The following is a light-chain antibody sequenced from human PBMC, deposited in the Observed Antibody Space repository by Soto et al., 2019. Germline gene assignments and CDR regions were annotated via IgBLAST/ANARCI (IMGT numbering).Light chain of an antibody. J-gene: IGLJ1*01. CDR2: EVS. Sequence: QSVLTQPASVSGSPGQSITISCTGTSSDVGGYNYVSWYQQHPGKAPKLMIYEVSDRPSGVSNRFSGSKSGNTASLTISGLQAEDEADYYCISYTSNSPYVFGTGTQLTVL. CDR1: SSDVGGYNY. CDR3: ISYTSNSPYV. V-gene: IGLV2-14*01.